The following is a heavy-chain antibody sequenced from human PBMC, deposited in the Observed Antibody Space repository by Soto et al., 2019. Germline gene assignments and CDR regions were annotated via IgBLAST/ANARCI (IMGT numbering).Heavy chain of an antibody. CDR1: GYSFTSYW. Sequence: PGESLKISCKGSGYSFTSYWIGWVRQMPGKGLEWMGIIYPGDSDTRYSPSFQGQVTISADKSISTAYLQWSSLKASDTAMYYFARRSSGWSDYYYYGMDVWGQGTTVTVSS. D-gene: IGHD6-19*01. V-gene: IGHV5-51*01. CDR2: IYPGDSDT. CDR3: ARRSSGWSDYYYYGMDV. J-gene: IGHJ6*02.